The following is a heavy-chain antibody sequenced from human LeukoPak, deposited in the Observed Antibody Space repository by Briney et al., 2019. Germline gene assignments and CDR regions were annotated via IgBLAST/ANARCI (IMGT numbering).Heavy chain of an antibody. CDR2: LYIGGTT. Sequence: GGSLRLSCAASGSVVSSNYMSWVRQAPGRGLEWVSVLYIGGTTGYADSVKSGFTISRDNSQNTLYLQVNSLRAEDTPIYNCLKEPWKGGSCDDYESDPWGQGTLVTVSS. D-gene: IGHD2-15*01. V-gene: IGHV3-66*01. CDR3: LKEPWKGGSCDDYESDP. J-gene: IGHJ5*02. CDR1: GSVVSSNY.